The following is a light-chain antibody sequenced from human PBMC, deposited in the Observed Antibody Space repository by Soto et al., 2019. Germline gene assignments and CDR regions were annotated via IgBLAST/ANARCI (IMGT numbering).Light chain of an antibody. CDR1: SSNIGAGYE. V-gene: IGLV1-40*01. CDR2: GNN. Sequence: QAVVTQPPSVSGAPGQTVTISCTGGSSNIGAGYEVHWYQHLPGTAPKLLIYGNNNRPSGVPDRFSGSNSGTSASLAITGLQADDEADYYCQTYDSSLSGVFGGGTKVTVL. J-gene: IGLJ3*02. CDR3: QTYDSSLSGV.